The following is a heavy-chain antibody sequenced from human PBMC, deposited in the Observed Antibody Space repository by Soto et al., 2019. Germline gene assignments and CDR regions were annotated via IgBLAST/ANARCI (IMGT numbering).Heavy chain of an antibody. CDR3: ARVITMVRGDAFDL. J-gene: IGHJ3*01. D-gene: IGHD3-10*01. CDR1: GGSISSYY. Sequence: QVQLQESGPGLVKPSETLSLTCTVSGGSISSYYWSWIRQPPGKGLEWIGYIYYSGSTNYNPSLKSRVTLSVDTSKNQFSLKLSSVTAADTAVYYCARVITMVRGDAFDLWGQGTMVTVSS. CDR2: IYYSGST. V-gene: IGHV4-59*01.